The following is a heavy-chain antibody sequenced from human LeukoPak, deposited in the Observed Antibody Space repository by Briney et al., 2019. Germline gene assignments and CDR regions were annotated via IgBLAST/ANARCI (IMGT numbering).Heavy chain of an antibody. CDR3: TRQRSGGMDV. Sequence: SQTLSLTCAISGDSVSSKSAAWNWIRQSPSRGLEYLGRTYYRPKWYNEYAVSVKRRIIINPDTSKNQFSLQLSSVTPEDTAIYYCTRQRSGGMDVWGQGTTVTVSS. V-gene: IGHV6-1*01. CDR1: GDSVSSKSAA. D-gene: IGHD2-15*01. CDR2: TYYRPKWYN. J-gene: IGHJ6*02.